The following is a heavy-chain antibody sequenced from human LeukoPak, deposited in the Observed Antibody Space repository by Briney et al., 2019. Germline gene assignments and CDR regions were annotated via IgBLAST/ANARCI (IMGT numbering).Heavy chain of an antibody. D-gene: IGHD2-2*01. CDR1: GFIFSHYG. CDR2: ITSRSTT. Sequence: GGTLRLSCAASGFIFSHYGMNWVRQAPGKGLEWVSGITSRSTTYYADSVKGRFTISRDNSKNTLYPQMNSLRAEDTAVYYCAKGPSDCSSTSCYGQGDYWGQGTLVTVSS. J-gene: IGHJ4*02. V-gene: IGHV3-23*01. CDR3: AKGPSDCSSTSCYGQGDY.